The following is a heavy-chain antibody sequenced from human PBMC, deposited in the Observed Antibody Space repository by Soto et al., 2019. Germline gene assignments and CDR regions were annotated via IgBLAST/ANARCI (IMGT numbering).Heavy chain of an antibody. CDR1: GFTFSSYA. D-gene: IGHD3-22*01. V-gene: IGHV3-23*01. J-gene: IGHJ3*02. Sequence: LRLSCAASGFTFSSYAMSWVRQAPGKGLEWVSAISGSGGSTYYADSVKGRFTISRDNSKNTLYLQMNSLRAEDTAVYYCAKVYYYDSSGPVPNDAFDIWGQGTMVTVS. CDR2: ISGSGGST. CDR3: AKVYYYDSSGPVPNDAFDI.